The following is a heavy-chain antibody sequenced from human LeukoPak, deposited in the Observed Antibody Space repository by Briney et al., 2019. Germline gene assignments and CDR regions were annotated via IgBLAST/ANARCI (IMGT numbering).Heavy chain of an antibody. Sequence: PGGSLRLSCAASGFTFSTYAMSWVRQAPGKGLEWVSAISGSDHSTYYADSVKGRFTTSRDNSKNTLYLHMNSLRAEDTAVYYCATPAPDILVIPGADYWGQGTLVTVSS. V-gene: IGHV3-23*01. J-gene: IGHJ4*02. D-gene: IGHD2-2*01. CDR3: ATPAPDILVIPGADY. CDR2: ISGSDHST. CDR1: GFTFSTYA.